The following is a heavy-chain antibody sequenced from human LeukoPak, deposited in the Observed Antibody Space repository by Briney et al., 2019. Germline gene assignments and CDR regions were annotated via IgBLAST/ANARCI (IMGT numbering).Heavy chain of an antibody. V-gene: IGHV3-33*01. CDR3: ARESSGWRGDAFGI. CDR2: IWYDGSNK. Sequence: PGGSLRLSCAASGSTFSSYGMHWVRQAPGKGLEWVAVIWYDGSNKYYADSVKGRFTISRDNSKNTLYLQMNSLRAEDTAVYYCARESSGWRGDAFGIWGQGTMVTVSS. CDR1: GSTFSSYG. D-gene: IGHD6-19*01. J-gene: IGHJ3*02.